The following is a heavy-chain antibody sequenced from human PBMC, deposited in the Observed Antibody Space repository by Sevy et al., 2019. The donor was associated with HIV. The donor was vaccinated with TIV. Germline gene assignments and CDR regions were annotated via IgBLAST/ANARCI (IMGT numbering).Heavy chain of an antibody. D-gene: IGHD4-17*01. CDR2: IRYDGTTK. CDR3: AKLGSTTLTTSDAFDI. CDR1: GFTFSSSG. V-gene: IGHV3-30*02. J-gene: IGHJ3*02. Sequence: GGSLRLSCAASGFTFSSSGMHWVRQAPGKGLEWVTFIRYDGTTKYYADSVKGRFTISRDNSKSTLYLQMKSLRDEETGVYFCAKLGSTTLTTSDAFDIWGQGTLVTVSS.